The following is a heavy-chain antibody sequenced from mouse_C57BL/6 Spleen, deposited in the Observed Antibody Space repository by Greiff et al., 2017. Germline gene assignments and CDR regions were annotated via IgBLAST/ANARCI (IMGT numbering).Heavy chain of an antibody. V-gene: IGHV1-52*01. Sequence: QVQLQQPGAELVRPGASVKLSCKASGYTFTSYWMHWVKQRPIQGLEWIGNIDPSDSDTHYNQKFKDKATLTVDKSSSTAYMQLSRLTSEDSAVYDGERYGCYPFDVGGTGTRATVSS. J-gene: IGHJ1*03. CDR1: GYTFTSYW. D-gene: IGHD2-3*01. CDR3: ERYGCYPFDV. CDR2: IDPSDSDT.